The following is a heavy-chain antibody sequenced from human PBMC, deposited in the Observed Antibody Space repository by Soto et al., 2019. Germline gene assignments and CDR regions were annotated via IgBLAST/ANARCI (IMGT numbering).Heavy chain of an antibody. CDR3: ARDLTDGYYYDSSGYFNWFDP. CDR2: IRCNSSYK. J-gene: IGHJ5*02. CDR1: GFTFSSYG. D-gene: IGHD3-22*01. Sequence: GGSLRLSCAGSGFTFSSYGMHWVRQAPGKGLEWVASIRCNSSYKYYADSVKGRFTISRDNAKNSLYLQMNSLRAEDTAVYYCARDLTDGYYYDSSGYFNWFDPWGQGTLVTVSS. V-gene: IGHV3-21*01.